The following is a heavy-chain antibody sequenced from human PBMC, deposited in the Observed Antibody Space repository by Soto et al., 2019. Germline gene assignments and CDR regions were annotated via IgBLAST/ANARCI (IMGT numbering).Heavy chain of an antibody. D-gene: IGHD1-26*01. Sequence: QVQLVQSGAEVREPAASVKVSCKASGYSFTSLDINWVRQTAGQGLEWMGWMQPSTGRTGYAQKFQGRVTMTRDTSINTAYMELTTLTSDDTAFYYCARGVSAGVDYWGQGTLVPGSS. J-gene: IGHJ4*02. CDR1: GYSFTSLD. CDR3: ARGVSAGVDY. V-gene: IGHV1-8*01. CDR2: MQPSTGRT.